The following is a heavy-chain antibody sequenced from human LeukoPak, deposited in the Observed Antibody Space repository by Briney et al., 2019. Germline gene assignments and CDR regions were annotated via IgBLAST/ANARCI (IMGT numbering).Heavy chain of an antibody. V-gene: IGHV1-69*01. D-gene: IGHD6-13*01. CDR2: IIPIFGTA. CDR3: ARGYSSSWYGDYFDY. Sequence: VASVKVSCKASGGTFSSYAISWARQAPGQGLEWMGGIIPIFGTANYAQKFQGRVTITADESTSTAHMELSSLRSEDTAVYYCARGYSSSWYGDYFDYWGQGTLVTVSS. J-gene: IGHJ4*02. CDR1: GGTFSSYA.